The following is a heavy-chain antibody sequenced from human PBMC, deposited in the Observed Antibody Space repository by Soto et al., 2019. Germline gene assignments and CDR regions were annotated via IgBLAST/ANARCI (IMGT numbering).Heavy chain of an antibody. V-gene: IGHV4-30-4*01. CDR1: GGSFSDYY. D-gene: IGHD2-8*02. CDR3: ARAPTDPWSYGMDV. Sequence: TLSLTCAVYGGSFSDYYWSWIRQPPGKGLEWIGYIYYSGSTYYNPSLKSRVTISVDTSKNQFSLKLSSVTAADTAVYYCARAPTDPWSYGMDVWGQGTTVTVSS. CDR2: IYYSGST. J-gene: IGHJ6*02.